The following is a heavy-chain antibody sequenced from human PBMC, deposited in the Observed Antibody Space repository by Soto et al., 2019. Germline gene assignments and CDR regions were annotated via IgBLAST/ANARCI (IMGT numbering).Heavy chain of an antibody. J-gene: IGHJ4*02. V-gene: IGHV3-7*01. CDR2: IKQDGREK. CDR3: ASDSVTAASTD. D-gene: IGHD2-2*01. CDR1: GFTFSSFC. Sequence: EIHLVESGGDLVQPGGSLRLSCAASGFTFSSFCMRWVRQAPGKGLEWVASIKQDGREKYYLDSVKGRFTISRDNAKNSLYLQMNSLRAEDTALYYCASDSVTAASTDWGQGTLVTVSS.